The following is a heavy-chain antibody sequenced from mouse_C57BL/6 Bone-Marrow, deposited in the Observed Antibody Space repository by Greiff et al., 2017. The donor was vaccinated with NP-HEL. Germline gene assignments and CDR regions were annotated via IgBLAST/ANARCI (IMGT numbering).Heavy chain of an antibody. J-gene: IGHJ4*01. D-gene: IGHD2-12*01. CDR2: ISSGSSTI. Sequence: EVKLVESGGGLVKPGGSLKLSCAASGFTFSDYGMHWVRQAPEKGLEWVAYISSGSSTIYYADTVKGRFTISSAHAKNTLFLQMTSLRTEETARYYCARRYRGLYYYAMDYWGQGTSVTVSS. CDR1: GFTFSDYG. CDR3: ARRYRGLYYYAMDY. V-gene: IGHV5-17*01.